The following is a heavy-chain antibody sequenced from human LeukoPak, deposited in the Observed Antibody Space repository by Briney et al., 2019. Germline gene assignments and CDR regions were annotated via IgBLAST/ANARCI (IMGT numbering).Heavy chain of an antibody. V-gene: IGHV4-39*01. CDR3: ARHLLWFGELLWYFDL. Sequence: PSETLSLTCTVSGGSISSSSYYWGWIRQPPGKGLEWIGSIYYSGSTYYNPSLKSRVTISVDTSKNQFSLKLSSVTAVDTAVYYCARHLLWFGELLWYFDLWGRGTLVTVSS. CDR2: IYYSGST. CDR1: GGSISSSSYY. D-gene: IGHD3-10*01. J-gene: IGHJ2*01.